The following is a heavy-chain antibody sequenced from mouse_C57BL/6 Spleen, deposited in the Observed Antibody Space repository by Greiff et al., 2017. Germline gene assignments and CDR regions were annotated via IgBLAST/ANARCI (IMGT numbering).Heavy chain of an antibody. V-gene: IGHV5-17*01. D-gene: IGHD1-1*01. CDR1: GFTFSDYG. Sequence: EVKLMESGGGLVKPGGSLKLSCAASGFTFSDYGMHWVRQAPEKGLEWVAYISSGSSTIYYADTVKGRFTISRDNAKNTLFLQMTSLRSEDTAMYYCARGYYGSSHGWYFDVWGTGTTVTVSS. J-gene: IGHJ1*03. CDR3: ARGYYGSSHGWYFDV. CDR2: ISSGSSTI.